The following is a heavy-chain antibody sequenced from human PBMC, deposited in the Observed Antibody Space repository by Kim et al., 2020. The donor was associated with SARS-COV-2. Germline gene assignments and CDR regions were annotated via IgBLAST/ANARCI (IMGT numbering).Heavy chain of an antibody. Sequence: GGSLRLSCAASGFTFSSYTMHWVRQAPGKGLEWVAFITCDGCKNYYADSVKRRIIITSDNSNTTHYLKMNILSAEDTAVYYCTHDQGDCYSYGLFYF. CDR1: GFTFSSYT. V-gene: IGHV3-30*04. D-gene: IGHD2-21*02. J-gene: IGHJ4*01. CDR3: THDQGDCYSYGLFYF. CDR2: ITCDGCKN.